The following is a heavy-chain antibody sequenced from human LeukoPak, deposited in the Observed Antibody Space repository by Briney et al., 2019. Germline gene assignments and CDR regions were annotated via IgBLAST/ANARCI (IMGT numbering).Heavy chain of an antibody. J-gene: IGHJ4*02. Sequence: GGSLRLSCAASGFTFSSYGMSWVRQAPGKGLEWVSAISGSGGSTYYADSVKGRFTISRDNSKNTLYLQMNSLRTEDTALYYCASYGSGSYRAGIDYWGQGTLVTVSS. CDR3: ASYGSGSYRAGIDY. D-gene: IGHD3-10*01. V-gene: IGHV3-23*01. CDR1: GFTFSSYG. CDR2: ISGSGGST.